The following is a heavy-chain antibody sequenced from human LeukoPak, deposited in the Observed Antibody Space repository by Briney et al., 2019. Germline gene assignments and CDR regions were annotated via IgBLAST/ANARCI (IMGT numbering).Heavy chain of an antibody. D-gene: IGHD1-1*01. Sequence: ASVKVSCKASGYTFSSYGITWVRQAPGQGLEWMGWISAYNGNANYAQKLQGRVTMTTDTSTSTAYMELRSLRSDDTAVYYCARDLSGNERRSDYWGQGTLVTVSS. J-gene: IGHJ4*02. V-gene: IGHV1-18*01. CDR2: ISAYNGNA. CDR3: ARDLSGNERRSDY. CDR1: GYTFSSYG.